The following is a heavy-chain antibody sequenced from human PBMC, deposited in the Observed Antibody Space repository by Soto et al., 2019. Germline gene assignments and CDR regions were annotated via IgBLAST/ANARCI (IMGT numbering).Heavy chain of an antibody. CDR1: GYTFTHYY. D-gene: IGHD5-18*01. Sequence: QVQLVQSGAEVKKPGASVKVSCKASGYTFTHYYIHWVRQAPGQGLEWMGIINPNGGSATYAQKFRAGFTMTRDTSTSTVYMELSSLRSEDSAVYYCATSVNSAMAFDYWGQGTLVTVSS. J-gene: IGHJ4*02. CDR3: ATSVNSAMAFDY. V-gene: IGHV1-46*01. CDR2: INPNGGSA.